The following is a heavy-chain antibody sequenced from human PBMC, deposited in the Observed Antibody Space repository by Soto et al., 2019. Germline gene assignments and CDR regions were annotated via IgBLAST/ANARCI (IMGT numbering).Heavy chain of an antibody. Sequence: GGSLRLSCAASGFTFDDYAMHWVRQAPGKGLEWVSGISWNSGSIGYADSVKGRFTISRDNAKNSLYLQMNSLRAEDTALHYCAKDPYSSSWYYFDYWGQGTLVTSPQ. V-gene: IGHV3-9*01. CDR3: AKDPYSSSWYYFDY. J-gene: IGHJ4*02. CDR2: ISWNSGSI. CDR1: GFTFDDYA. D-gene: IGHD6-13*01.